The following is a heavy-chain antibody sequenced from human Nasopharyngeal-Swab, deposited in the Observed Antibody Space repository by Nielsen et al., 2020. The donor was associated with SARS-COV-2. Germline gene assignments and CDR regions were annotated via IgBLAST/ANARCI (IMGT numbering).Heavy chain of an antibody. CDR3: AGDLGGYFDY. CDR1: GFTFSSYA. J-gene: IGHJ4*02. Sequence: GESLKISCAASGFTFSSYAMSWVRQAPGKGPEWVSAISGSGGSTYYADSVKGRFTISRDNSKNTLYLQMNSLRAEDTAVYYCAGDLGGYFDYWGQGTLVTVSS. CDR2: ISGSGGST. D-gene: IGHD3-10*01. V-gene: IGHV3-23*01.